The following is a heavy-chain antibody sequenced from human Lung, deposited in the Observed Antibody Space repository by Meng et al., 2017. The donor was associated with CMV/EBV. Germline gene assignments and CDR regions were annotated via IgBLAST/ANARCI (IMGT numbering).Heavy chain of an antibody. V-gene: IGHV1-69*05. CDR2: IIPLFGTA. CDR1: YA. Sequence: YAIAAAWQAPGQGLEWVGGIIPLFGTANYAQTFQGRVTITTDESRSTAYMALSSLRSEDTAVYYCARIGLCSGTTCYTGDYSSRHFDYWGQGTLVTVSS. CDR3: ARIGLCSGTTCYTGDYSSRHFDY. J-gene: IGHJ4*02. D-gene: IGHD2-2*02.